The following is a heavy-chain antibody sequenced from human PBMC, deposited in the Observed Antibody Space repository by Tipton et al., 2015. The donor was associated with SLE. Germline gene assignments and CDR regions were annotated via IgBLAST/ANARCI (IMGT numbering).Heavy chain of an antibody. V-gene: IGHV4-31*02. Sequence: LRLSCTVSGGSISSGGYYWTWIRQLPGKGLEWIGYIYYSGNTCYNPSLGSRLTISLDTSKDQFSLRLTSVTAADTAVYYCARAGGGDSNWFDPWGQGTLVTVSS. CDR3: ARAGGGDSNWFDP. J-gene: IGHJ5*02. CDR1: GGSISSGGYY. CDR2: IYYSGNT. D-gene: IGHD2-21*01.